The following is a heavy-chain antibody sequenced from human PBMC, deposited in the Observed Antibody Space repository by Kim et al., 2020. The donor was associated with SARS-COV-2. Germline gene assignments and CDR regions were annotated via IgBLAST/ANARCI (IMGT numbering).Heavy chain of an antibody. V-gene: IGHV3-48*03. J-gene: IGHJ6*02. Sequence: SVKGRFTISRDNAKSSLSLQMNSLRAEDTAVYYCARSLYCSSTSCSYGMDVWGQGTTVTVSS. D-gene: IGHD2-2*01. CDR3: ARSLYCSSTSCSYGMDV.